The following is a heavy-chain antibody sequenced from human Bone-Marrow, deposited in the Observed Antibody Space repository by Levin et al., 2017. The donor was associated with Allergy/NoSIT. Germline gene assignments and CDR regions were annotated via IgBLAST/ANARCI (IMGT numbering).Heavy chain of an antibody. CDR2: IKHKLYDETT. Sequence: GGSLRLTCSTSGFKFSDYKMSWFRQPPGKGLEWVGFIKHKLYDETTEYATSVKGRFTISRDDSKRVAYLQMDSLKAEDTGIYYCSREAYSGRWYYWGRGTLVSVSS. J-gene: IGHJ4*01. D-gene: IGHD3-16*01. CDR3: SREAYSGRWYY. CDR1: GFKFSDYK. V-gene: IGHV3-49*03.